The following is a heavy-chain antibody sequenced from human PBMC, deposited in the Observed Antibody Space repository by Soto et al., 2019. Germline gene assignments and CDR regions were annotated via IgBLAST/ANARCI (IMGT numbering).Heavy chain of an antibody. CDR2: INPNSGGT. CDR1: GYTFTGYY. Sequence: ASVKVSCKASGYTFTGYYMHWVRQAPGQGLEWMGWINPNSGGTNYAQKFQGWVTMTRDTSISTAYMELSRLRSDDTAVYYCARAGVYYDSTDVFDSWGQGTMVTVSS. V-gene: IGHV1-2*04. J-gene: IGHJ3*02. CDR3: ARAGVYYDSTDVFDS. D-gene: IGHD3-22*01.